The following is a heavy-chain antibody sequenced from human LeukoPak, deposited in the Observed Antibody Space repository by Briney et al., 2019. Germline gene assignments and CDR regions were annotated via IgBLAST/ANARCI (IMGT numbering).Heavy chain of an antibody. CDR3: ARVPYGDYMGTGGWFDP. Sequence: KPSETLSLTCTVSGGSISSYYWSWIRQPPGKGLEWIGYIYYSGSTNYNPSLKSRVTISVDTSKNQFSLKLSSVTAADTAVYYCARVPYGDYMGTGGWFDPWGQGTLVTVSS. CDR2: IYYSGST. V-gene: IGHV4-59*01. CDR1: GGSISSYY. J-gene: IGHJ5*02. D-gene: IGHD4-17*01.